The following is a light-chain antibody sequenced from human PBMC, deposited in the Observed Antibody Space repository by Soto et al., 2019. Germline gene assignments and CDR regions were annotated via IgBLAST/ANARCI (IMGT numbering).Light chain of an antibody. V-gene: IGKV1-17*02. J-gene: IGKJ1*01. Sequence: DIQMTQSPSSLSASVGDRVTITCRASQGIGSDAGWYQQKPGKPPKRLIYATSILQSGIPSRFSGGGSGTEFTLTISNLQPEDFATYYCVQHNSYPRTFGQGTRVDMK. CDR2: ATS. CDR1: QGIGSD. CDR3: VQHNSYPRT.